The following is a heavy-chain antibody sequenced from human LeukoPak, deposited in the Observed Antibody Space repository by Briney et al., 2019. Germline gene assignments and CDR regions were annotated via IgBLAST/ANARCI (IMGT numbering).Heavy chain of an antibody. J-gene: IGHJ6*03. CDR3: ARGPIIDIVVIPAAADYYHMDV. CDR2: ISAYNGNT. D-gene: IGHD2-2*01. CDR1: GYTLTSYG. V-gene: IGHV1-18*01. Sequence: ASVKVSCKASGYTLTSYGISWVRQAPGQGLEWMGWISAYNGNTRYAQKLQGRVTMTTDSSTSTAYMELRSLRSDDTAVYYCARGPIIDIVVIPAAADYYHMDVWGKGNPVTVSS.